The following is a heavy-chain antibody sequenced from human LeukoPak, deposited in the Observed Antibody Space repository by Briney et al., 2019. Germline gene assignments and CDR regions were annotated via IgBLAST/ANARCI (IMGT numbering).Heavy chain of an antibody. CDR3: ARVPLYSSSPWYFYY. J-gene: IGHJ4*02. CDR2: INPNSGGT. Sequence: ASVKVSCKPSGYTFTGYYMHWVRQTPGQGLEWMGWINPNSGGTNYAQKFQGRVTIARHTSISTAYMELGRLRSDDTAVYYCARVPLYSSSPWYFYYWGQGTLVTVSS. CDR1: GYTFTGYY. V-gene: IGHV1-2*02. D-gene: IGHD6-13*01.